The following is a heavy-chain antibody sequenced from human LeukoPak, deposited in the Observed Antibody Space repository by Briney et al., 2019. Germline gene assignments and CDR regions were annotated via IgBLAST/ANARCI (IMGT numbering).Heavy chain of an antibody. V-gene: IGHV3-74*01. Sequence: GGSLRLSCAASGFTFSDYWMHWVRQAPGKGLVWVSIINTDTRGTYYADSVKGRFTISRDNAKNTLYLQMNSLRAEDTVVYYCARAGAYHFDNWGQGTLVTVSS. CDR1: GFTFSDYW. J-gene: IGHJ4*02. CDR2: INTDTRGT. D-gene: IGHD3-16*01. CDR3: ARAGAYHFDN.